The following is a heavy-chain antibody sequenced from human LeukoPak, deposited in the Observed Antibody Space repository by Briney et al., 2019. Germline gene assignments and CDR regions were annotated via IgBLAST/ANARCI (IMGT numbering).Heavy chain of an antibody. V-gene: IGHV4-39*02. CDR1: GGSTSSGSHY. D-gene: IGHD4-23*01. J-gene: IGHJ4*02. CDR3: ARDDYGGNVY. CDR2: IYYSGTT. Sequence: SETLSLTCTVSGGSTSSGSHYWGWIRQPPGKELEWIGSIYYSGTTYYSPSLKSRVSISLDTSKDQFSLKLNSVTAADTAVYYCARDDYGGNVYWGQGTLVTVSS.